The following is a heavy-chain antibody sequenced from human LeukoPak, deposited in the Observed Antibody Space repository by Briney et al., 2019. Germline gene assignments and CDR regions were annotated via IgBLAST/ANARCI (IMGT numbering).Heavy chain of an antibody. V-gene: IGHV1-8*02. CDR3: ARGQVLAAAGRHPLGY. Sequence: GASVKVSCKASGYTFTSYGISWVRQAPGQGLEWMGWVNPNSGNTGYTQKFQGRVTMTRNTSISTAYMELSSLRSEDTAVYYCARGQVLAAAGRHPLGYWGQGTLVTVSS. J-gene: IGHJ4*02. D-gene: IGHD6-13*01. CDR2: VNPNSGNT. CDR1: GYTFTSYG.